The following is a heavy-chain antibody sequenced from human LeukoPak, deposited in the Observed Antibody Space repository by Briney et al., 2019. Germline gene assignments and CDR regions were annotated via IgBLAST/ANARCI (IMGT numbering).Heavy chain of an antibody. V-gene: IGHV3-23*01. CDR2: ISGSGGST. D-gene: IGHD2-2*01. CDR1: GFTFSSYA. J-gene: IGHJ4*02. Sequence: PGGSLRLSCAASGFTFSSYAMSWVRQAPGKGLEWVSDISGSGGSTYYADSVKGRFTISRDNSKNTLYLQMNSLRAEDTAVYYCAKSCSSTSCYHNYWGQGTLVTVSS. CDR3: AKSCSSTSCYHNY.